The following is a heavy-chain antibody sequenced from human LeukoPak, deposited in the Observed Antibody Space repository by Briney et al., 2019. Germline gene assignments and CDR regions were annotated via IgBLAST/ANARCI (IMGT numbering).Heavy chain of an antibody. CDR3: AVGTGSGDHAFDV. J-gene: IGHJ3*01. CDR2: INPNSGGT. CDR1: GYTFTGYY. D-gene: IGHD3-10*01. Sequence: ASVKVSCKASGYTFTGYYMRWVRQAPGQGLEWMGWINPNSGGTNYAQKFQGRVTMTRDTSISTAYMELSRLRSDDTAVYYCAVGTGSGDHAFDVWGQGTMVTVSS. V-gene: IGHV1-2*02.